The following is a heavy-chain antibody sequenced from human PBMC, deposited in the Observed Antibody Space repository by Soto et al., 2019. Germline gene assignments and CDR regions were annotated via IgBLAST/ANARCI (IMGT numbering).Heavy chain of an antibody. CDR2: ISPKSTFR. CDR3: VRGGGGGLFEH. V-gene: IGHV3-11*06. CDR1: GFPFNDYY. D-gene: IGHD2-21*01. Sequence: GGSLRLSCATSGFPFNDYYMTWIRQAPGKGLEWLSHISPKSTFRNYADSVKGRFTISRDNTGSSLFLQMNSLGVDDTAVYSCVRGGGGGLFEHWGQGVLVTVYS. J-gene: IGHJ4*02.